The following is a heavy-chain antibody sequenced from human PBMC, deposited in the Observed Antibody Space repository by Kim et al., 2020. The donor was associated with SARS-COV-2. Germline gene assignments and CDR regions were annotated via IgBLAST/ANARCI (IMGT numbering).Heavy chain of an antibody. CDR3: AKIGSGCGNGTYVNDS. CDR2: ICSDVGNK. Sequence: GGSLRLSCAASGFTFSNYSMRWVRQAPGKGLEWVSFICSDVGNKNYADSVKGRFTISRDNSKNTLYLEMNSLRADDTAVYYCAKIGSGCGNGTYVNDS. D-gene: IGHD3-10*02. CDR1: GFTFSNYS. J-gene: IGHJ5*01. V-gene: IGHV3-NL1*01.